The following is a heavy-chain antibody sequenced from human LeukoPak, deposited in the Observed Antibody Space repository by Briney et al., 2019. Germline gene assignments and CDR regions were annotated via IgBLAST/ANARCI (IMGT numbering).Heavy chain of an antibody. J-gene: IGHJ6*02. CDR3: ARGFSSSWGYYYYGMDV. CDR1: GFTFSSYS. Sequence: GGSLRLSCAASGFTFSSYSMNWVRQAPGKGLEWVSSISSSSSYIYYADSVKGRFTIARDNAKNSLYLQMNSLRAEDTAVCYCARGFSSSWGYYYYGMDVWGQGTTVTVSS. CDR2: ISSSSSYI. D-gene: IGHD6-13*01. V-gene: IGHV3-21*01.